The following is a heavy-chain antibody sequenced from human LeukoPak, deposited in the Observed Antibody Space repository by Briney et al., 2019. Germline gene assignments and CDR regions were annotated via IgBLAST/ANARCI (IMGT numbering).Heavy chain of an antibody. D-gene: IGHD3-16*01. CDR2: ISYDGSNE. Sequence: GRSLRLSCAASGFTFSSYAMHWVRQAPGKGLEWVAVISYDGSNEYYADSVKGRFTISRDNSKNTLYLQMNSLRAEDTAVYYCARDQEAVFGFAFDIWGQGTMVTVSS. CDR3: ARDQEAVFGFAFDI. CDR1: GFTFSSYA. J-gene: IGHJ3*02. V-gene: IGHV3-30-3*01.